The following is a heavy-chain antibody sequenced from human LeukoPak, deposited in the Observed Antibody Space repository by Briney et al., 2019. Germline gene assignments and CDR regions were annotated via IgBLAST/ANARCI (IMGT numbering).Heavy chain of an antibody. CDR2: ISGSGGST. CDR1: GFTFSSYA. V-gene: IGHV3-23*01. D-gene: IGHD3-22*01. CDR3: AKVGLPYYYDSSGYYDY. Sequence: GGSLRLSXAASGFTFSSYAMSWVRQTPGKGLEWVPAISGSGGSTYYADSVKGRFTISRDNSKNTLYLQMNSLRAEDTAVYYCAKVGLPYYYDSSGYYDYWGQGTLVTVSS. J-gene: IGHJ4*02.